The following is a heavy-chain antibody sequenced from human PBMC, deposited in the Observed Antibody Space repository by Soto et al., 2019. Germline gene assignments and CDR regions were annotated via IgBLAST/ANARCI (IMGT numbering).Heavy chain of an antibody. Sequence: EVQLVESGGGLVQPGGSLRLSCEASGFTFNTHSMNWVRQTPGKGLEWISYISSGSSTIYYADSVKARFTISRHNAKNSVYLQMNSLRAEDTAVYYWARGSVPVGAISSWGQGTVVTVSS. J-gene: IGHJ1*01. CDR2: ISSGSSTI. D-gene: IGHD1-26*01. CDR3: ARGSVPVGAISS. CDR1: GFTFNTHS. V-gene: IGHV3-48*01.